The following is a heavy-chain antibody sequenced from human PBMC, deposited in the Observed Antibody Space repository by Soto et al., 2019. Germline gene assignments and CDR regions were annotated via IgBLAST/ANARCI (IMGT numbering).Heavy chain of an antibody. CDR2: ISYDGSNK. D-gene: IGHD2-2*01. Sequence: PGGSLRLSCAASGFTFSSYGMHWVRQAPGKGLEWVAVISYDGSNKYYADSVKGRFTISRDNSKNTLYLQMNSLRAEDTAVYYCAKGVPALEGIADYGGQGTLVTVSS. J-gene: IGHJ4*02. CDR1: GFTFSSYG. V-gene: IGHV3-30*18. CDR3: AKGVPALEGIADY.